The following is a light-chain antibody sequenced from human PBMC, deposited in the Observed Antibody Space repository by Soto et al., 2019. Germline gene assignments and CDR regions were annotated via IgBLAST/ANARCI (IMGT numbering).Light chain of an antibody. J-gene: IGLJ2*01. Sequence: QSVLTQPPSVSGAPGQRVTISCTGSSSNIGEGYDVHWYQQLPGTAPKLLIYGNSNRPSTVPDRYSGSKSGTSASLPITGIQAEDEADSYCQSYDSSLSVLFGGGTKLTVL. V-gene: IGLV1-40*01. CDR2: GNS. CDR1: SSNIGEGYD. CDR3: QSYDSSLSVL.